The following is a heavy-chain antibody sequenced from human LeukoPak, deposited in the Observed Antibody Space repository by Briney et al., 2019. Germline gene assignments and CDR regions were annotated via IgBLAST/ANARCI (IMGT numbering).Heavy chain of an antibody. D-gene: IGHD4-17*01. CDR2: ISYDGSNK. V-gene: IGHV3-30-3*01. Sequence: GGSLRLSCAASGFTFSSYAMHWVRQAPGKGLEWVAVISYDGSNKYYADSVKGRFTISGDNSKNTLYLQMNSLRAEDTAVYYCARGWHGYGDPSDAFDIWGQGTMVTVSS. CDR3: ARGWHGYGDPSDAFDI. J-gene: IGHJ3*02. CDR1: GFTFSSYA.